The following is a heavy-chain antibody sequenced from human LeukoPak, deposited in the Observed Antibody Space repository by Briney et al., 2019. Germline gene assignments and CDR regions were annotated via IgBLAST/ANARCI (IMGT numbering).Heavy chain of an antibody. Sequence: GGSLRLSCAASGFTFSSYGMHWVRQAPGKGLEWVAVIWYDGSNKYYADSVKGRFTISRDNSKDTLYLQMNSLRAEDTAVYYCARDLGGYYDSSGSPDYWGPGNPGHRLL. D-gene: IGHD3-22*01. V-gene: IGHV3-33*01. CDR3: ARDLGGYYDSSGSPDY. CDR2: IWYDGSNK. CDR1: GFTFSSYG. J-gene: IGHJ4*02.